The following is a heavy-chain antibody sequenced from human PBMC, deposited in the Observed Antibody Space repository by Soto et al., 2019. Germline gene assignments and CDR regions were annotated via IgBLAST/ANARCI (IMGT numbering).Heavy chain of an antibody. Sequence: PSETLSLTCAVYGGSFSGYYWSWIRQPPGKGLEWIGEINHSGSTNYNPSLKSRVTISVDTSKNQFSLKLSSVTAADTAVYYCARGRPGYCSSTSCYEAAPPQVQEWFDPWGQGTLVTVSS. CDR3: ARGRPGYCSSTSCYEAAPPQVQEWFDP. V-gene: IGHV4-34*01. CDR1: GGSFSGYY. J-gene: IGHJ5*02. D-gene: IGHD2-2*01. CDR2: INHSGST.